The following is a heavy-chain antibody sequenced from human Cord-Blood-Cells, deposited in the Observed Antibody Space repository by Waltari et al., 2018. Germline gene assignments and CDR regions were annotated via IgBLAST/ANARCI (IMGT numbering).Heavy chain of an antibody. CDR3: AREGSYGSGSYFDY. Sequence: QVQLQQWGAGLLKPSETLSLTCAVYGGSFSGYYWSWIRQPPGKGLEWIGEINHNGSTNYTPSLKSRVTISVDTSKNQFSLKLSSVTAADTAVYYCAREGSYGSGSYFDYWGQGTLVTVSS. D-gene: IGHD3-10*01. V-gene: IGHV4-34*01. J-gene: IGHJ4*02. CDR1: GGSFSGYY. CDR2: INHNGST.